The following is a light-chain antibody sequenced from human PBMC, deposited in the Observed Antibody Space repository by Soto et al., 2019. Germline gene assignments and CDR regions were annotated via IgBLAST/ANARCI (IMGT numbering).Light chain of an antibody. J-gene: IGKJ4*01. CDR1: QDISSW. CDR2: AAS. CDR3: KQSKSFPRT. V-gene: IGKV1-12*01. Sequence: DIQMTQSPSSLSASVGDRVTITCRASQDISSWVAWYQQKPGKAPKVLIYAASSLESGVPSRFSGSGSGAHFSLTISSLQPEDFATYYCKQSKSFPRTFGGGTKVEIK.